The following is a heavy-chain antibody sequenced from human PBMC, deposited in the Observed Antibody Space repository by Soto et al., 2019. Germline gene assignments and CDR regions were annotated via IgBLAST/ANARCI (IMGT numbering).Heavy chain of an antibody. J-gene: IGHJ6*02. V-gene: IGHV5-51*01. CDR1: GYMFTGYW. CDR2: IYPGDSDT. Sequence: PGESLKISCTGSGYMFTGYWSGWVRQMTGKGLEWMSIIYPGDSDTRYSPSFQGQVTISADKSISTAYLQWSSLKASDTAIYHCARHFRSPVLTRFGYYGMDVWRQGTTVT. D-gene: IGHD3-10*02. CDR3: ARHFRSPVLTRFGYYGMDV.